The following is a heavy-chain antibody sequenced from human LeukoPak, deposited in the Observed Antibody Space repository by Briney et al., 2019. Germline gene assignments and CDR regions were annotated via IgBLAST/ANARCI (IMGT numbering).Heavy chain of an antibody. CDR2: IYSDNT. CDR1: GFTFRSYV. V-gene: IGHV3-53*01. CDR3: ARRAGAYSHPYDY. Sequence: PGGSLRLSCAASGFTFRSYVMSWVRQAPGKGLEWVSFIYSDNTHYSDSVKGRFTISRDNSKNTLYLQMNSLRAEDTAVYYCARRAGAYSHPYDYWGQGTLVTVSS. D-gene: IGHD4/OR15-4a*01. J-gene: IGHJ4*02.